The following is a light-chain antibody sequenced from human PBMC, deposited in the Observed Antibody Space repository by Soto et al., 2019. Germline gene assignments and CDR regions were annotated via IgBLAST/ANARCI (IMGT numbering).Light chain of an antibody. CDR3: SSYTRSSTYV. Sequence: QSVLTQPASVSGSPGQLITISCTGTSSDVGGYNYVSWYQQHPGKAPKLMIYDVSNRPSGVSNRFSGSKSGSTASLTISGLQAEDEADYYCSSYTRSSTYVFGTRTKVTV. CDR2: DVS. V-gene: IGLV2-14*01. CDR1: SSDVGGYNY. J-gene: IGLJ1*01.